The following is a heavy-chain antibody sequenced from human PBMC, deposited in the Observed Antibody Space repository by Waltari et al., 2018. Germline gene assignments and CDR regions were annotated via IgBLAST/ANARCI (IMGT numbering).Heavy chain of an antibody. CDR2: SNHSGST. J-gene: IGHJ5*02. D-gene: IGHD2-15*01. CDR3: AVSVVTLRFRFDP. V-gene: IGHV4-34*01. CDR1: GGSFSGYY. Sequence: QVQLQQWGAGLLKPSETLSLTCAVYGGSFSGYYWSWIRQPPGKGLEWIGESNHSGSTNYNPTLKSRVTISVDTSKNQFSLKLSSVTAADTAVYYCAVSVVTLRFRFDPWGQGTLVTVSS.